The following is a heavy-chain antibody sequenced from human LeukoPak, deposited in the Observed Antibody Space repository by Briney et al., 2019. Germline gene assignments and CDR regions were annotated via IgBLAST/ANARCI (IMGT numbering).Heavy chain of an antibody. CDR2: INPNSGGT. Sequence: ASVKVSCKASGYTFTSYAMHWVRQAPGRRLEWMGWINPNSGGTNYAQKFQGRVTMTRDTSISTAYMELSRLRSDDTAVYYCARRWFGELVDYWGQGTLVTVSS. D-gene: IGHD3-10*01. CDR3: ARRWFGELVDY. V-gene: IGHV1-2*02. CDR1: GYTFTSYA. J-gene: IGHJ4*02.